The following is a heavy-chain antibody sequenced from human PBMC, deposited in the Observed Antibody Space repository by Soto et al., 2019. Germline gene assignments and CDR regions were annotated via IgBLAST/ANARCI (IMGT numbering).Heavy chain of an antibody. D-gene: IGHD6-6*01. CDR2: ISGGGDSR. V-gene: IGHV3-23*01. J-gene: IGHJ4*02. Sequence: GSLRLSCAASGFTFRNYAMNWVRQAPGKGLEWVSSISGGGDSRKYVDSVKGRFTISRDNAKNSLYLQMNSLRAEDTAVYYCAEGGAARRGGLNFDYWGQGTLVTVSS. CDR3: AEGGAARRGGLNFDY. CDR1: GFTFRNYA.